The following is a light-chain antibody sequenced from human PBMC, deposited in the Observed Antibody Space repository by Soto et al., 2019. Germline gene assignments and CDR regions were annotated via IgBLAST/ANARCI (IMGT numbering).Light chain of an antibody. J-gene: IGLJ2*01. CDR3: CSYAGSTTHVI. CDR1: GGVVGPSNL. Sequence: QSALTQPASVSGSPGQSITISCTGTGGVVGPSNLVSWYQQCPGKTPKLMFYEGTKRPSGVSNRFSGSKSGNTASLTISGLQADDEADYYCCSYAGSTTHVIFGGGTKLTVL. CDR2: EGT. V-gene: IGLV2-23*01.